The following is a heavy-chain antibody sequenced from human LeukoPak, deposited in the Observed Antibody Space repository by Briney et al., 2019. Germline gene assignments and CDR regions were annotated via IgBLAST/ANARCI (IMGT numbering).Heavy chain of an antibody. D-gene: IGHD2-15*01. CDR1: GYTFTSYA. Sequence: ASVKVSCKASGYTFTSYAMHWVRQAPGQRLEWMGWINAGNGNTKYSQEFQGRVTITRDTSASTAYMELSSLRSEDMAVYYCARGFWDCSGGSCPYYFDYWGQGTLVTVSS. V-gene: IGHV1-3*03. CDR2: INAGNGNT. J-gene: IGHJ4*02. CDR3: ARGFWDCSGGSCPYYFDY.